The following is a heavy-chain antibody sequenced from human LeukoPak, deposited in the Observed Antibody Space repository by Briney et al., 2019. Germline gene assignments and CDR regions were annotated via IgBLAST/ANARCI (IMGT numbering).Heavy chain of an antibody. CDR2: IYHSGST. CDR1: GGSISSSNW. Sequence: SGTLSLTCAVSGGSISSSNWWSWVRQPPGKGLEWIGEIYHSGSTYYNPSLKSRVTISVDTSKNQFSLKLSSVTAADTAVYYCAREVHGYVDYWGQGTLVTVSS. D-gene: IGHD5-18*01. J-gene: IGHJ4*02. V-gene: IGHV4-4*02. CDR3: AREVHGYVDY.